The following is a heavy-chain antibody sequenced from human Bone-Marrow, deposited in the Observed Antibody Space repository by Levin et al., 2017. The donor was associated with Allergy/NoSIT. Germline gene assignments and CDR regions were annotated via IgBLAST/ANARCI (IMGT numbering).Heavy chain of an antibody. CDR2: INTNTQNP. Sequence: GESLKISCKASGYMFTHYAVHWVRQAPGQGLQWMGWINTNTQNPTYAQGFTGRFVFSLDTSVSTAYLQISSLKAEDTAIYYCAQDSGSGWHTWDWGQGTLVTVSS. V-gene: IGHV7-4-1*02. CDR1: GYMFTHYA. J-gene: IGHJ4*02. CDR3: AQDSGSGWHTWD. D-gene: IGHD6-19*01.